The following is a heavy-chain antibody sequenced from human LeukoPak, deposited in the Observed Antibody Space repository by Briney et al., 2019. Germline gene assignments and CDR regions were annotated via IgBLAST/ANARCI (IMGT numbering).Heavy chain of an antibody. D-gene: IGHD6-19*01. J-gene: IGHJ4*02. CDR3: AREYSGWYYFDY. CDR2: IYTSGST. V-gene: IGHV4-4*07. Sequence: SETLSLTCTVSGGSLSSYYWSWIRQPPGKGLEWIGRIYTSGSTHYNPSLKSRVTMSVDTSKNQFSLKLNSVTAADTAVYYCAREYSGWYYFDYWGQGTLVTVSS. CDR1: GGSLSSYY.